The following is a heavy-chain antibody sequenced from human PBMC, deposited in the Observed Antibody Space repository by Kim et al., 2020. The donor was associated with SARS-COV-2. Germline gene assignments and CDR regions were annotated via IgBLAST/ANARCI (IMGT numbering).Heavy chain of an antibody. D-gene: IGHD1-26*01. Sequence: AEHVNTRFTNTRDNDKCTVYLQMNSLRAEDTAVYYCARNRLTSGSNAVDYWGQGTLVTVSS. V-gene: IGHV3-74*01. CDR3: ARNRLTSGSNAVDY. J-gene: IGHJ4*02.